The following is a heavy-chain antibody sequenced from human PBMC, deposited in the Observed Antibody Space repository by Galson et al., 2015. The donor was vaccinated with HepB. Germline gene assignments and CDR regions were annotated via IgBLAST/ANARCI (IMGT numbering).Heavy chain of an antibody. CDR3: AREKGSYCSGGSCYPVDYYYGMDV. Sequence: SLRLSCAASGFTFISYAMHWVRQAPGKGLEWVAVISYDGSNKYYADSVKGRFTISRDNSKNTLYLQMNSLRAEDTAVYYCAREKGSYCSGGSCYPVDYYYGMDVWGQGTTVTVSS. V-gene: IGHV3-30-3*01. CDR1: GFTFISYA. CDR2: ISYDGSNK. J-gene: IGHJ6*02. D-gene: IGHD2-15*01.